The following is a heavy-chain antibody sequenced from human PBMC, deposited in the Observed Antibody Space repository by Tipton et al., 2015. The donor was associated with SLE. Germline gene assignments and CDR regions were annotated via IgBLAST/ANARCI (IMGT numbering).Heavy chain of an antibody. D-gene: IGHD5-12*01. CDR3: ARGGVGGYDYFDH. CDR2: MSYSGST. CDR1: GGSISSDDYY. Sequence: LRLSCTVSGGSISSDDYYWTWIRQHPGKGLEWIGHMSYSGSTYFNPSLKSRITISVDTSKNHFSLKLSSVTAAGTAVYYCARGGVGGYDYFDHWGQGTLVTVSS. J-gene: IGHJ4*02. V-gene: IGHV4-31*03.